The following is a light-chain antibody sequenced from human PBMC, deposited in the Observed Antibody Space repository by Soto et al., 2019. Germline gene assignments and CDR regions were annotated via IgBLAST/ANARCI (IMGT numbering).Light chain of an antibody. Sequence: DIQMTPSPSSLSASVGDRVIITCRASQGISNYLAWYQQKPGKVPNVLIYGASTLQSGVPSRFSGSGSGTEFTLTISSLQPEDVATDYSQQYDSAPCTFGPGTKVDSK. J-gene: IGKJ3*01. CDR2: GAS. V-gene: IGKV1-27*01. CDR3: QQYDSAPCT. CDR1: QGISNY.